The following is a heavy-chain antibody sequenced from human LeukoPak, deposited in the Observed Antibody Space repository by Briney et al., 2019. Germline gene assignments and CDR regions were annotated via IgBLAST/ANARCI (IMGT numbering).Heavy chain of an antibody. V-gene: IGHV1-2*02. CDR1: GYTFNGYY. CDR3: ARGLLYCGGDCYLSD. J-gene: IGHJ4*02. CDR2: INPNSGGT. D-gene: IGHD2-21*02. Sequence: ASVKVSCKASGYTFNGYYIHWVRQAPGQGLEWVGWINPNSGGTNYAQKFQGRVTMTRDTSISTAYMELSRLRSDDTAVYYCARGLLYCGGDCYLSDWGQGTLVTVSS.